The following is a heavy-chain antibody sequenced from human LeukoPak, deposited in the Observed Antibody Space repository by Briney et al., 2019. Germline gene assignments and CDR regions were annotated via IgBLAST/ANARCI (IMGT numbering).Heavy chain of an antibody. V-gene: IGHV4-31*03. CDR1: GGSISRGGYY. CDR3: ARDRGYSYGCDAFDI. Sequence: SETLSLTCTVSGGSISRGGYYWSWIRQHPGKGLEYIGYIYYSESIYYNPSLKSRVTISLDPSKNQFSLKLSSVTAADTAMYYCARDRGYSYGCDAFDIWGQGTMVTVSS. J-gene: IGHJ3*02. CDR2: IYYSESI. D-gene: IGHD5-18*01.